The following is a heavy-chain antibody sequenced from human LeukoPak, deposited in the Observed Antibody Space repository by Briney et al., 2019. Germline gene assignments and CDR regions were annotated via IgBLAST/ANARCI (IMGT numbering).Heavy chain of an antibody. D-gene: IGHD1-26*01. J-gene: IGHJ4*02. V-gene: IGHV4-39*02. CDR3: ARVSTGSNLGYGFDY. CDR1: GHSLITTNYY. Sequence: PSETLSLTCTVSGHSLITTNYYWGWIPQPPGKALEWIGGIYSSGRTYYNPSLKSRVTISVDTSKSQCSLKLRSVAAADTAVYYCARVSTGSNLGYGFDYWGQGTLVTV. CDR2: IYSSGRT.